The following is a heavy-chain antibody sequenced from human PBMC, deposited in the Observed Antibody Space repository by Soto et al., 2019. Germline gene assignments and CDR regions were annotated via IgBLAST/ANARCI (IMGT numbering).Heavy chain of an antibody. V-gene: IGHV4-59*08. CDR2: IYYSGST. J-gene: IGHJ6*02. Sequence: SETLALTCAVSGGSISSYYRSWIRQPPGRGREWIGYIYYSGSTNYNPSRKTRVTISVDTSKNQCYLKLSSVTAADTAGYDCARHDYYYYGMDVWGQGTTVT. CDR1: GGSISSYY. CDR3: ARHDYYYYGMDV.